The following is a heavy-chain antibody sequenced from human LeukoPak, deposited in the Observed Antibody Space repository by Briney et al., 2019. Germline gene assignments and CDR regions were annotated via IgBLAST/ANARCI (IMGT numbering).Heavy chain of an antibody. J-gene: IGHJ4*02. D-gene: IGHD1-26*01. CDR2: ISYDGSNK. Sequence: GGSLRLSCAASGFTFSSYAMHWVRQAPGKGLEWVAVISYDGSNKYYADSVKGRFTISRDNSKNTLYLQMNSLRAEDTAVYYCTRDMGGTYFDYWGQGTLVTVSS. V-gene: IGHV3-30-3*01. CDR1: GFTFSSYA. CDR3: TRDMGGTYFDY.